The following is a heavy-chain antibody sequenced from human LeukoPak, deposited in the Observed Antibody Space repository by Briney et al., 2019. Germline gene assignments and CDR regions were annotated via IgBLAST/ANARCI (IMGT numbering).Heavy chain of an antibody. CDR1: GGTFSSYA. CDR2: IIPIFGTA. CDR3: AVSKHIVATNYFDY. D-gene: IGHD5-12*01. V-gene: IGHV1-69*13. J-gene: IGHJ4*02. Sequence: SVQVSCKASGGTFSSYAISWVRQAPGQGLEWMGGIIPIFGTANYAQKFQGRVAITADESTSTAYMELSSLRSEDTAVYYCAVSKHIVATNYFDYWGQGSLVTVSS.